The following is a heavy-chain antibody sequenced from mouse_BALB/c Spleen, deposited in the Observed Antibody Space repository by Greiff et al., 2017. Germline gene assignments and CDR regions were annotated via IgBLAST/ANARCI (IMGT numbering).Heavy chain of an antibody. V-gene: IGHV2-9-2*01. CDR3: VRPSTVVDAMDY. CDR2: IWTGGGT. Sequence: QVQLKESGPGLVAPSQSLSITCTVSGFSLTSYDISWIRQPPGKGLEWLGVIWTGGGTNYNSAFMSRLSISKDNSKSQVFLKMNSLQTDDTAIYYCVRPSTVVDAMDYWGQGTSVTVSS. D-gene: IGHD1-1*01. CDR1: GFSLTSYD. J-gene: IGHJ4*01.